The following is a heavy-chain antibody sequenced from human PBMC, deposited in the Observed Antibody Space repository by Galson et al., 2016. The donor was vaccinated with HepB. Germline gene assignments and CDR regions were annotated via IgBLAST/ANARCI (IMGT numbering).Heavy chain of an antibody. CDR2: TWYDGTYK. CDR1: GFTFSSYG. J-gene: IGHJ4*02. D-gene: IGHD3-16*01. V-gene: IGHV3-33*01. Sequence: SLRLSCAASGFTFSSYGMHWVRQAPGKGLEWVALTWYDGTYKYYGDSVKGRFTISRDNSKNTLYLQMNSLRAADTAVYYCGRDEFSGGLGYWGQGTLVTVSS. CDR3: GRDEFSGGLGY.